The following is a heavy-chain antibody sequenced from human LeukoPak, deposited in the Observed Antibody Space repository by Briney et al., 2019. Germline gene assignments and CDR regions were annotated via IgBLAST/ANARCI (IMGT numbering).Heavy chain of an antibody. Sequence: GGSLRLSCAAYGFTIRSYNMNWVRQAPGKRPEWVSSISSSSSYIYYADSVKGRFTISRDNAKNSLYLQMNSLRAEDTALYYCARGASRADYWGQGTLVTVSS. CDR3: ARGASRADY. V-gene: IGHV3-21*01. CDR1: GFTIRSYN. CDR2: ISSSSSYI. J-gene: IGHJ4*02.